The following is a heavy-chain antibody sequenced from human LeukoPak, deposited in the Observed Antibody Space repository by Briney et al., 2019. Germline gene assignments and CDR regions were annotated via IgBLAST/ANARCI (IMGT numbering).Heavy chain of an antibody. CDR1: GYTFTSYY. CDR2: INPSGGST. D-gene: IGHD4-17*01. CDR3: ARATVTTAYFDY. J-gene: IGHJ4*02. V-gene: IGHV1-46*01. Sequence: GASVKVSCKASGYTFTSYYMHWVRQAPGQGLEWMGIINPSGGSTSYAQKFQGRVTMTRDTSTSTVYMELSSLRSEYTAVYYCARATVTTAYFDYWGQGTLVTVSS.